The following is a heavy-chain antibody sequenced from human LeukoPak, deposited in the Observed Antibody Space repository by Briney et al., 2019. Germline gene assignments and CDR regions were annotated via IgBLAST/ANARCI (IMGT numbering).Heavy chain of an antibody. CDR2: ISSSGSTI. Sequence: GGSLRLSCAASGFTFSSYEMNWVRQAPGKGLEWVSYISSSGSTIHYADSVKGRFTISRDNAKNSLYLQMNSLRAEDTAVYYCARDRYYGSGTYDYWGQGALVTVSS. CDR3: ARDRYYGSGTYDY. V-gene: IGHV3-48*03. J-gene: IGHJ4*02. CDR1: GFTFSSYE. D-gene: IGHD3-10*01.